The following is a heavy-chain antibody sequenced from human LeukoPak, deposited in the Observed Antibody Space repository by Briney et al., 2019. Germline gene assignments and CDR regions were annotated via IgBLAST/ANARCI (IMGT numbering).Heavy chain of an antibody. Sequence: TGGSLRLSCAASGFTVSSNYMNWVRQTPGKGLEWLSFISSSSNAIYYGDSVRGRFTISRDNAKNSLYLQMNSLRAEDTAIYFCARGRDHAFDIWGQGTRVTVSS. CDR1: GFTVSSNY. CDR3: ARGRDHAFDI. CDR2: ISSSSNAI. V-gene: IGHV3-48*01. J-gene: IGHJ3*02.